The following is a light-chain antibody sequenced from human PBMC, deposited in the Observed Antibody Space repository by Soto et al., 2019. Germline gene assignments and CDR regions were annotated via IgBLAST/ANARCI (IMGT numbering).Light chain of an antibody. J-gene: IGKJ4*01. CDR1: QSVSSSY. CDR3: QQYGSSPLT. CDR2: GAS. V-gene: IGKV3-20*01. Sequence: EIVWTQSPGTLSLSPGERATLSCRASQSVSSSYLAWYQQKPGQAPRRLIYGASSRATGIPDRFSGSGSGTDFTLTISRLEPEDLAVYYCQQYGSSPLTFGGGTKVEIK.